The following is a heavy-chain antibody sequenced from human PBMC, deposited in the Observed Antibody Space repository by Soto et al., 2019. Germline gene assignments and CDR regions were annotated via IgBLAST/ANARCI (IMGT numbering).Heavy chain of an antibody. J-gene: IGHJ6*03. D-gene: IGHD6-25*01. CDR1: GFTVSTSY. V-gene: IGHV3-66*01. CDR3: AGSSGSENYFHYYMDI. CDR2: IYSGGST. Sequence: GGSLRLSCAASGFTVSTSYMSWVRQAPGKGLEWVSVIYSGGSTYYADSLKGRFTISRDNSKNTLYLQMSSLRAEDTAVYYCAGSSGSENYFHYYMDIWGKGTTVTVSS.